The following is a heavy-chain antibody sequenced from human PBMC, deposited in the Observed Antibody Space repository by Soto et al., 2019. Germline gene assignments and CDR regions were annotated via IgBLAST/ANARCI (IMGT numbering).Heavy chain of an antibody. CDR3: ARGGGVTTVGYYYYGMDV. V-gene: IGHV1-2*02. J-gene: IGHJ6*02. Sequence: QVQLVQSGAEVKKPGASVKVSCKASGYTFTGYYMPWVRQAPGQGLEWMGWINPNSGGTNYAKKFQGRVTMTRDTSISTAYMELSRLRSDDTAVYYCARGGGVTTVGYYYYGMDVWGQGTTVTVSS. D-gene: IGHD4-4*01. CDR2: INPNSGGT. CDR1: GYTFTGYY.